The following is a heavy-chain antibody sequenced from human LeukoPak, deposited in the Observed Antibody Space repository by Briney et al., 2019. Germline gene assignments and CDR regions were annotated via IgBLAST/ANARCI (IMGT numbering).Heavy chain of an antibody. J-gene: IGHJ3*02. D-gene: IGHD2-2*01. V-gene: IGHV2-5*01. Sequence: SGPTLVNPTQTLTLTCTFSGFSLSTSGVGVGWIRQPPGKALEWLAFIYWNNDKRYSPSLESSLTITKDTSKTQVVLTMTNLDPVDTGTYYCAHRQCSSASCYAFDIWGQGTMVTVSS. CDR3: AHRQCSSASCYAFDI. CDR2: IYWNNDK. CDR1: GFSLSTSGVG.